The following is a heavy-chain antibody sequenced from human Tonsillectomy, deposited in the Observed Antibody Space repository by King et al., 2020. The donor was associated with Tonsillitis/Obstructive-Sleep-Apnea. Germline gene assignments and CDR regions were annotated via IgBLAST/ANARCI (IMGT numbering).Heavy chain of an antibody. Sequence: TLKESGPTLVKPTQTLTLTCTFSGFSLSTSGVGVGWIRQPPGKALEWLALIYWDDDKRYSPSLKSRLTITKDTSKNQVVLTMTNMDPVDTATYYFAHIQRSYYYDSSGHEFDYWGQGTLVTVSS. J-gene: IGHJ4*02. CDR3: AHIQRSYYYDSSGHEFDY. V-gene: IGHV2-5*02. D-gene: IGHD3-22*01. CDR1: GFSLSTSGVG. CDR2: IYWDDDK.